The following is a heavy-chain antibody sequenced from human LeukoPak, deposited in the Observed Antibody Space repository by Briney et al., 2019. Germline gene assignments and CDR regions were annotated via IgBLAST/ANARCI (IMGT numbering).Heavy chain of an antibody. CDR3: ARWDYDILTGYYSFDY. J-gene: IGHJ4*02. V-gene: IGHV6-1*01. Sequence: SQTLSLTCAISGDSVSSNSAAWNWIRQSPSRGLEWLGRTYYRSKWYNDYAVSVKSRITINPDTSKNQFSLQLNSVTPEDTAVYYCARWDYDILTGYYSFDYWGQGTLVTVSP. CDR2: TYYRSKWYN. CDR1: GDSVSSNSAA. D-gene: IGHD3-9*01.